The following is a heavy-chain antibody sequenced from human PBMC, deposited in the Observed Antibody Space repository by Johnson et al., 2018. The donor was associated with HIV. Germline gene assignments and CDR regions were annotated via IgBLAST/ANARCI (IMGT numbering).Heavy chain of an antibody. V-gene: IGHV3-30*02. J-gene: IGHJ3*02. Sequence: QVQLVESGGGVVQPGGSLRLSCAASGFTFSSYGMHWVRQAPGKGLEWVAFIRYDGSNKYYADSVKGRFTVSREDAKNSLYLQMNSLRVGDTALYYCARAVCRGGRCYSHDAFDIWG. CDR2: IRYDGSNK. CDR1: GFTFSSYG. D-gene: IGHD2-15*01. CDR3: ARAVCRGGRCYSHDAFDI.